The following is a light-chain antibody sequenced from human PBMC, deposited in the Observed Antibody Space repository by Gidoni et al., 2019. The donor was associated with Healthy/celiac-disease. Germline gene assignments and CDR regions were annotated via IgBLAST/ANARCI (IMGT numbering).Light chain of an antibody. V-gene: IGLV1-40*01. CDR3: QSYDSSLSGSV. CDR1: SSNIGAGYD. J-gene: IGLJ2*01. Sequence: QSVLTQPPSVSGAPGQRVTISCTGSSSNIGAGYDLHWYQQLPGTAPKLLIYGNSNRPSGVPDRFSGSKSVTSASLAITGLQAEDEADYYCQSYDSSLSGSVFGGGTKLTVL. CDR2: GNS.